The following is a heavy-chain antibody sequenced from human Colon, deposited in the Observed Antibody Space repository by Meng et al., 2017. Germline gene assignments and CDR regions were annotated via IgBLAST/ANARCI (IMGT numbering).Heavy chain of an antibody. CDR2: VYHRGDT. CDR3: GRDQGRQLINH. D-gene: IGHD1-1*01. CDR1: GDSISSDIW. J-gene: IGHJ4*02. Sequence: QVQLQASGPGLVKPSGTLSLTCTVSGDSISSDIWGSWVRQPPGKGLEWIGEVYHRGDTNYNPSLKSRVVISVDRSKNQFSLNLSSVTAADTAVYYCGRDQGRQLINHWGQGTLVTVSS. V-gene: IGHV4-4*02.